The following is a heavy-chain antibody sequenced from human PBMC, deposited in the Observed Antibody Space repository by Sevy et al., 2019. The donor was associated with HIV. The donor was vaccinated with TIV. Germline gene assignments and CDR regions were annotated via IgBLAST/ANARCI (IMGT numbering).Heavy chain of an antibody. Sequence: GGSLRLSCAASGFTFSSYSMNWVRQAPGKGLEWVSSISSSSSYIYYADSVKGRFTISRDNAKNSLYLQMNSLRAEDTAVYYCARGQNYYGSGSYYNGQFDYWGQVTLVTVSS. CDR1: GFTFSSYS. D-gene: IGHD3-10*01. CDR3: ARGQNYYGSGSYYNGQFDY. J-gene: IGHJ4*02. V-gene: IGHV3-21*01. CDR2: ISSSSSYI.